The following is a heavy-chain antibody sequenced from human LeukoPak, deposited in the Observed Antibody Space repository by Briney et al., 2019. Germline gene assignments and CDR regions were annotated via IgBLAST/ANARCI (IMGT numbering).Heavy chain of an antibody. D-gene: IGHD3-16*02. Sequence: SETLSLTCAVYVGSFSGYYWSWIRQPPGKGLEWIGEINHSGSTNYNPSLKSRVTISVDTSKNHFFLKLSSVTAADTAVYYCARLWNYDYIWGSYRFFDYWGQGTLVTVSS. CDR2: INHSGST. J-gene: IGHJ4*02. V-gene: IGHV4-34*01. CDR3: ARLWNYDYIWGSYRFFDY. CDR1: VGSFSGYY.